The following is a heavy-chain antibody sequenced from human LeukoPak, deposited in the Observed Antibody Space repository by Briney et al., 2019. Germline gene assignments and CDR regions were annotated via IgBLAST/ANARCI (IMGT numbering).Heavy chain of an antibody. CDR1: GYTFTSYD. CDR3: ARDFSSGPPFDY. V-gene: IGHV1-8*01. Sequence: ASVKVSCKASGYTFTSYDINWVRQATGQGLEWMGWMNPNSGNTGYAQKFQGRVTMTTDTSTSTAYMELRSLRSDDTAVYYCARDFSSGPPFDYWGQGTLVTVSS. CDR2: MNPNSGNT. D-gene: IGHD3-22*01. J-gene: IGHJ4*02.